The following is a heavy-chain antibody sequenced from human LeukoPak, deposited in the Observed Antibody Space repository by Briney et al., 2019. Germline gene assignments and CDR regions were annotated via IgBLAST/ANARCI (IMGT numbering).Heavy chain of an antibody. CDR1: GGSISSYY. J-gene: IGHJ6*03. D-gene: IGHD3-3*01. V-gene: IGHV4-4*09. CDR3: ARGNYDFWSGQTPYYYYYYYMDV. Sequence: SETLSLTCTVSGGSISSYYWSWIRQPPGKGLEWIGYTYTSGSTNYNPSLKSRVTISVDTSKNQFSLKLSSVTAADTAVYYCARGNYDFWSGQTPYYYYYYYMDVWGKGTTVTVSS. CDR2: TYTSGST.